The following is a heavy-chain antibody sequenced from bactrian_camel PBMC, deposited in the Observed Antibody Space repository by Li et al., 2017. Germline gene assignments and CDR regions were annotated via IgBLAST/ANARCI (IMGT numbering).Heavy chain of an antibody. V-gene: IGHV3-3*01. D-gene: IGHD7*01. CDR1: GRTYNDHC. Sequence: HVQLAESGGGSVEAGGSLRLSCSISGRTYNDHCVAWFRQAPGKEREGIAAIRRSGGETWYAGSVKGRFTISMDANTLYLQMNSLTPEDSAIYYCVAAPRYSTSCVEPLRTVWNYWGQGTQVTVS. CDR3: VAAPRYSTSCVEPLRTVWNY. J-gene: IGHJ4*01. CDR2: IRRSGGET.